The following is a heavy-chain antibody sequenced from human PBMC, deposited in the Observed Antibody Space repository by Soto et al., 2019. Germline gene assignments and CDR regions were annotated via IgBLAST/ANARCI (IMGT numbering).Heavy chain of an antibody. CDR1: GGSIRSSSYY. D-gene: IGHD3-10*01. J-gene: IGHJ4*02. CDR2: FYYSGST. CDR3: ASLTRGSYYDY. Sequence: SETLSLTCTVSGGSIRSSSYYWDWIRQPPGKGLDWIGSFYYSGSTYYNPSLKSRVTISVDTSKNQFSLKLSSVTAADTAVYYCASLTRGSYYDYWGQGTLVTVSS. V-gene: IGHV4-39*01.